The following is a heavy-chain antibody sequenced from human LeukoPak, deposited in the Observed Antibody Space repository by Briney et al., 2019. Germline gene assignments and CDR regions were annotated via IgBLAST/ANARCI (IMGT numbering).Heavy chain of an antibody. V-gene: IGHV3-23*01. CDR2: ISGNGGST. Sequence: GGSLRLSCTASGFTFRSYVFSWVRQAPGKGLEWVSAISGNGGSTYYADSVKGRFTISRDNSKNTLYLQMNSLRVEDTAVYYCAKPPPDSSSWLFDYWGQGTLVTVSS. J-gene: IGHJ4*02. CDR1: GFTFRSYV. D-gene: IGHD6-13*01. CDR3: AKPPPDSSSWLFDY.